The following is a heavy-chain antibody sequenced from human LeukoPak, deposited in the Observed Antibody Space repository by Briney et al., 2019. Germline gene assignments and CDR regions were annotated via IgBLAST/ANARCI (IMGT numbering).Heavy chain of an antibody. J-gene: IGHJ4*02. V-gene: IGHV4-59*01. CDR3: ARVRGYSYDSSDFDY. CDR1: GVSISYYY. CDR2: IYYSGNT. D-gene: IGHD5-18*01. Sequence: SETLSLTCTVSGVSISYYYWSWIRQPPGKGLEWIGKIYYSGNTNYNPSLKSRVTISVDTSKNQFSLKLSSVTAADTAVYYCARVRGYSYDSSDFDYWGQGTLVTVSS.